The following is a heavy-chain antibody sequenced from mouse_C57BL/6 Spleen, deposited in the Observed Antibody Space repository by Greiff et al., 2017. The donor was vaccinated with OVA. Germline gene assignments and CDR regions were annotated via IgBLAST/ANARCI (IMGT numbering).Heavy chain of an antibody. V-gene: IGHV1-64*01. CDR2: IHPNSGST. Sequence: VQLQQPGAELVKPGASVKLSCKASGYTFTSYWMHWVKQRPGQGLEWIGMIHPNSGSTNYNEKFKSKATLTVDKSSSTAYMQLSSLTSEDSAVYDCARWDDYVGYFDVWGTGTTVTVSS. CDR3: ARWDDYVGYFDV. J-gene: IGHJ1*03. D-gene: IGHD2-4*01. CDR1: GYTFTSYW.